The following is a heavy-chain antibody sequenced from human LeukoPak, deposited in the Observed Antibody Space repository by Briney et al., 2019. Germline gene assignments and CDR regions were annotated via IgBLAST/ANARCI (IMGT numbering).Heavy chain of an antibody. CDR1: GFTFSSYW. CDR2: INTDGRST. CDR3: VRDVWGDRDSYFDY. V-gene: IGHV3-74*01. Sequence: PGGSLRLSCVASGFTFSSYWMHWVRQAPEKGLVWVSRINTDGRSTSYVDSVKGRFTMSRDNAKKTLYLQMNSLRAEDTAIYYCVRDVWGDRDSYFDYWGQGTLVTVSS. D-gene: IGHD2-21*01. J-gene: IGHJ4*02.